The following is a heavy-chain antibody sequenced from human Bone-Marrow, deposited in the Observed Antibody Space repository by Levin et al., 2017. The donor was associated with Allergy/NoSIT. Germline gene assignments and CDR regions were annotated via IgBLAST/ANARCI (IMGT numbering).Heavy chain of an antibody. CDR1: GFTFSSYA. CDR2: ISYDGSNK. J-gene: IGHJ4*02. D-gene: IGHD3-10*01. V-gene: IGHV3-30*04. CDR3: AREFSGSYGSGSRSHFDY. Sequence: GGSLRLSCAASGFTFSSYAMHWVRQAPGKGLEWVAVISYDGSNKYYADSVKGRFTISRDNSKNTLYLQMNSLRAEDTAVYYCAREFSGSYGSGSRSHFDYWGQGTLVTVSS.